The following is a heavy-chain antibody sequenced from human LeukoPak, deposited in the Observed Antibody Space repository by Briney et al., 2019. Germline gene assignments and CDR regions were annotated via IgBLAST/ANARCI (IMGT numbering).Heavy chain of an antibody. Sequence: GASVKVSCKASGGTFSSYAISRVRQAPGQGLEWMGRIIPIFGTANYAQKFQGRVTITTDESTSTAYMELSSLRSEDTAVYYCASVRYCSSTSCPRWNYYMDVWGKGTTVTVSS. CDR1: GGTFSSYA. V-gene: IGHV1-69*05. J-gene: IGHJ6*03. CDR2: IIPIFGTA. D-gene: IGHD2-2*01. CDR3: ASVRYCSSTSCPRWNYYMDV.